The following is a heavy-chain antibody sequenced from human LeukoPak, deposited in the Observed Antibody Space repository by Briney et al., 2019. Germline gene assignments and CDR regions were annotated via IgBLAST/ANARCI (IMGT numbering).Heavy chain of an antibody. Sequence: SETLSLTCTVSGGSISSSSYYWGWIRQPPGKGLEWIESIYYSGSTYYNPSLKSRVTISVDTSKNQFSLKLSSVTAADTAVYYCARVIRFLEWFDYWGQGTLVTVSS. CDR3: ARVIRFLEWFDY. J-gene: IGHJ4*02. CDR2: IYYSGST. CDR1: GGSISSSSYY. V-gene: IGHV4-39*01. D-gene: IGHD3-3*01.